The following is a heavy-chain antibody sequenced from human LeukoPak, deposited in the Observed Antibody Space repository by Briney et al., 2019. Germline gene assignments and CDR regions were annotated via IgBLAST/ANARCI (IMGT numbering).Heavy chain of an antibody. D-gene: IGHD3-3*01. V-gene: IGHV3-21*04. CDR1: GFTFSSYS. CDR2: ISSSSSYI. CDR3: ARDVGFWSGYSDY. Sequence: GSLRLSCASSGFTFSSYSMNWVRQAPGKGLEWVSSISSSSSYIYYADSVKGRFTISRDNAKNSLYLQMNSLRAEDTAVYYCARDVGFWSGYSDYWGQGTLVTVSS. J-gene: IGHJ4*02.